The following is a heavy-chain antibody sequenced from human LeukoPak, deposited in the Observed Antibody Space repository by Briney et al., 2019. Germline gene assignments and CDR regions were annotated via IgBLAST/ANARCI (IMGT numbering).Heavy chain of an antibody. CDR1: RYTFTGYY. D-gene: IGHD6-13*01. CDR2: INPNSGGT. CDR3: ARVNLAAAGHGNWFDP. J-gene: IGHJ5*02. Sequence: ASVKVSCKASRYTFTGYYMHWVRQAPGQGLEWMGWINPNSGGTNYAQKFQGRVTMTRDTSISTAYMELSRLRSDDTAVYYCARVNLAAAGHGNWFDPWGQGTLVTVSS. V-gene: IGHV1-2*02.